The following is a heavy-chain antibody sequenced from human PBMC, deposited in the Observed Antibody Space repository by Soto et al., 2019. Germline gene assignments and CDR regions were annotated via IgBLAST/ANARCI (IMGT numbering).Heavy chain of an antibody. V-gene: IGHV3-48*02. CDR2: ISSSSTGM. D-gene: IGHD2-15*01. CDR1: GFTFSSYS. J-gene: IGHJ6*02. Sequence: RRLSCAASGFTFSSYSMKWVRQAPGKGLEWVSHISSSSTGMYYADSVKGRFIISRDNAKNSLYLQMNNLRDEDTAVYYCTRAGRGAVVVGDLGYFYYGMDVWGQGTTVTVSS. CDR3: TRAGRGAVVVGDLGYFYYGMDV.